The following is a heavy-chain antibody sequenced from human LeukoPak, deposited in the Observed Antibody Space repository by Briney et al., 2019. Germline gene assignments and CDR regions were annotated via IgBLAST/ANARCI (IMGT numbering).Heavy chain of an antibody. Sequence: ASVKVSCKASGYAFTSYGISWVRQAPGQGLEWMGWISAYNGSTNYAQKLQGRVTMTTDTSTSTAYMELRSLRSDDTAVYYCARDDYRAYYYYGMDVWGQGTTVTVSS. V-gene: IGHV1-18*01. CDR3: ARDDYRAYYYYGMDV. D-gene: IGHD4-11*01. J-gene: IGHJ6*02. CDR1: GYAFTSYG. CDR2: ISAYNGST.